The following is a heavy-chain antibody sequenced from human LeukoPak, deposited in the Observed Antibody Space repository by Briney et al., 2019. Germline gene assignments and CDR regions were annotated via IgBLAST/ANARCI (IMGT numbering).Heavy chain of an antibody. Sequence: ASVKVSCKASGYTFTSYYMHWVRQAPGQGLEWMGLINPTGGSTGYAQKFQGRVTMTRDMSTSTDYMELSSLRSGDTAVYYCARTNGPWQAGGGVDNWFDPWGQGTLVTVSS. V-gene: IGHV1-46*01. CDR3: ARTNGPWQAGGGVDNWFDP. J-gene: IGHJ5*02. CDR1: GYTFTSYY. D-gene: IGHD3-3*01. CDR2: INPTGGST.